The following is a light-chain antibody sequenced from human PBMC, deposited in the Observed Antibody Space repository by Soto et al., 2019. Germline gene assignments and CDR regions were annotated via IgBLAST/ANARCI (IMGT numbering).Light chain of an antibody. CDR2: SAS. Sequence: IQLTQSPSFLSASVGDRVTITCRASQGISGYLAWYQQKPGKAPDLLIYSASTLQSGVPSRFSGSGSGTDFTLTISSLQPDDIATYYCQKHNSAPLTFGGGTKVDIK. J-gene: IGKJ4*01. CDR1: QGISGY. CDR3: QKHNSAPLT. V-gene: IGKV1-27*01.